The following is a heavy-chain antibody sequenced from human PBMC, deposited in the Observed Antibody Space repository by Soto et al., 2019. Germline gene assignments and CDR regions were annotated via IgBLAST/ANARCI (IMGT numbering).Heavy chain of an antibody. Sequence: ASVKVSCKASGYTFASYDINWVRQATGQGLEWMGWMNPNSGNTGYAQKFQGRVTMTRNTSMSTAYMELRSLRSEDTAVYYCARSPIVATVLFDYWGQGTLVTVSS. CDR3: ARSPIVATVLFDY. D-gene: IGHD5-12*01. J-gene: IGHJ4*02. CDR2: MNPNSGNT. V-gene: IGHV1-8*01. CDR1: GYTFASYD.